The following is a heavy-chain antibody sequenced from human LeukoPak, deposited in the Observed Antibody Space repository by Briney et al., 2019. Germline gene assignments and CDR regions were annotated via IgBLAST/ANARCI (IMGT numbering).Heavy chain of an antibody. V-gene: IGHV3-9*01. CDR2: ISWNSGSI. Sequence: GGSLRLSCAASGFTFDDYAMHWVRQAPGKGLEWVSGISWNSGSIGYADSVKGRFTISRDNAKNSLYLQMNSLRAEDTALYYCAKDSGGFGELTYYFDYWGQGTLVTVSS. CDR3: AKDSGGFGELTYYFDY. J-gene: IGHJ4*02. CDR1: GFTFDDYA. D-gene: IGHD3-10*01.